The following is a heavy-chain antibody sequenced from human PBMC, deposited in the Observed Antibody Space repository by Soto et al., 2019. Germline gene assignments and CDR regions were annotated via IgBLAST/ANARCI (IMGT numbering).Heavy chain of an antibody. CDR1: GFTVSSNY. CDR2: IYSGGNT. J-gene: IGHJ3*01. V-gene: IGHV3-66*01. CDR3: ARVRVDDAFDV. Sequence: PGGSLRLSCAASGFTVSSNYMSWVRQAPGKGLEWVSVIYSGGNTKHADPVKGRFTISRDNSKNTLYLQMNSLRAEDTAVYYCARVRVDDAFDVWGQGTMVTVSS.